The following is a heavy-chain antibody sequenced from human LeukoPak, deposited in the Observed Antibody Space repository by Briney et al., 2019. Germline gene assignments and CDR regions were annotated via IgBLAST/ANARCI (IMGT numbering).Heavy chain of an antibody. CDR2: ISYDGSTK. Sequence: PGGSLRLSCAASGLTLSRHGMHWVRQAPGKGLEWVAVISYDGSTKNYADSVKDRFTISRDNSENTLYLQMSSLRVEDTAVYYCAGVPNVREGEWFDPWGQGTLVTASS. V-gene: IGHV3-30*03. D-gene: IGHD3-16*01. J-gene: IGHJ5*02. CDR3: AGVPNVREGEWFDP. CDR1: GLTLSRHG.